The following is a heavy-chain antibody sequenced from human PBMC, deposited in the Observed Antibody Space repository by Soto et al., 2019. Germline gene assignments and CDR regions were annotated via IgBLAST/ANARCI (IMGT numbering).Heavy chain of an antibody. J-gene: IGHJ4*02. V-gene: IGHV3-7*01. CDR2: IKQDGSEK. D-gene: IGHD5-18*01. Sequence: GGSLRLSCAASGFTFSSYWMSWVRQAPGKGLEWVANIKQDGSEKYYVDSVKGRFTISRDNAKNSLYLQMNSLRAEDTAVYYCAREPRPGYSYGLKTNDYWGQGTLVTVSS. CDR1: GFTFSSYW. CDR3: AREPRPGYSYGLKTNDY.